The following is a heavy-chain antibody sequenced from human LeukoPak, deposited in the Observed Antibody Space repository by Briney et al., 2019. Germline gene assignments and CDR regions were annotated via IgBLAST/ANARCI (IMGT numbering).Heavy chain of an antibody. CDR3: AREVGALVGATRFDY. Sequence: GGSLRLSCAASGFTFSSYSMNWVRQAPGKGLEWVSSISSSSSYIYYADSVKGRFTISRDNAKNSLYLQMNSLRAEDTAVYYCAREVGALVGATRFDYWGQGTLVTASS. CDR1: GFTFSSYS. J-gene: IGHJ4*02. CDR2: ISSSSSYI. D-gene: IGHD1-26*01. V-gene: IGHV3-21*01.